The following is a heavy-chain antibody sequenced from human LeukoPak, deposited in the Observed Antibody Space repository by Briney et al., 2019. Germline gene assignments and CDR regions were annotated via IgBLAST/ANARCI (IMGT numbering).Heavy chain of an antibody. V-gene: IGHV3-48*01. CDR2: ISSSSTTI. CDR3: ARDLGSYSSGWYMGFDY. CDR1: GFTFSTYN. D-gene: IGHD6-19*01. Sequence: HPGGSLRLSCAASGFTFSTYNMNWVRQAPGQGLEWVSYISSSSTTIYYADSVKGRFTISRDSAKNSLYLQMNSLRAEDTAIYYCARDLGSYSSGWYMGFDYWGQGTLVTVSS. J-gene: IGHJ4*02.